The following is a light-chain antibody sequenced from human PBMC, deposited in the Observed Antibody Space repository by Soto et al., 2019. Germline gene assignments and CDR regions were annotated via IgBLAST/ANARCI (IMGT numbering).Light chain of an antibody. CDR3: QQSYSTWT. Sequence: DIQMTQSPSSLSASVGDRVTITCRASQSISSYLNWYQQKPGKAPKLLIYAASSLQSGVPSRFSGSESVTDFTLTISSLQPEDFATYYCQQSYSTWTFGQGTKVEIK. CDR2: AAS. CDR1: QSISSY. J-gene: IGKJ1*01. V-gene: IGKV1-39*01.